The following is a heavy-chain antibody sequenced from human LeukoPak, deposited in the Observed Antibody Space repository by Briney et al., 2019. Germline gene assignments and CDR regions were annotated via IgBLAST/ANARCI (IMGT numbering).Heavy chain of an antibody. Sequence: SGGSLRLSCAASGFTFSSYGMHWVRQAPGKGLEWVAVISYDGSNKYYADSVKGRFTISRDNSKNTLYLQMNSLRAEDTAVYYCAKDTMVRGVPSDYWGQGTLVTVSS. V-gene: IGHV3-30*18. CDR3: AKDTMVRGVPSDY. J-gene: IGHJ4*02. CDR2: ISYDGSNK. D-gene: IGHD3-10*01. CDR1: GFTFSSYG.